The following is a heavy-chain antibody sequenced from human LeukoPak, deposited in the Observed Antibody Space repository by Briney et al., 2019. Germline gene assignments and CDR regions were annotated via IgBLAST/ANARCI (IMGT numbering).Heavy chain of an antibody. V-gene: IGHV3-21*01. Sequence: GGSLRLSCAASGFTFSSYSMNWVCQAPGKGLEWVSSISSSSSYIYYADSVKGRFTISRDNAKNSLYLQMNSLRAEDTAVYYCARDRTTLFDYWGQGTLVTVSS. CDR2: ISSSSSYI. CDR3: ARDRTTLFDY. CDR1: GFTFSSYS. D-gene: IGHD4-11*01. J-gene: IGHJ4*02.